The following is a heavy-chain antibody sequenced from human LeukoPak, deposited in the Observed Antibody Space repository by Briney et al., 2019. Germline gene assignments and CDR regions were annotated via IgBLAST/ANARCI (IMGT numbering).Heavy chain of an antibody. J-gene: IGHJ4*02. D-gene: IGHD5-24*01. CDR3: ARGSDGYNSLDFDY. V-gene: IGHV4-34*01. Sequence: SETLSLTCAVYGGSFSGYYWSWIRQPPGKGLEWIGEINHSGSTNYNPSLKSRVTISVDTSKNQFSLKLSSVTAADTAVYYCARGSDGYNSLDFDYWGQGTLVTVSS. CDR2: INHSGST. CDR1: GGSFSGYY.